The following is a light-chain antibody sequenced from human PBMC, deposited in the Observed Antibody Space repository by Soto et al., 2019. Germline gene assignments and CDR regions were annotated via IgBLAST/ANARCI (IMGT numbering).Light chain of an antibody. CDR2: AAS. V-gene: IGKV1-12*01. CDR3: QQANSFPLT. Sequence: IQMTHSPSSVSASVGDIVTITFRASQGITNWLAWYQQKPGKAPKLLIYAASGLPSGVPSRFSGSGSGTDFTLTISSLQPEDFATYYCQQANSFPLTFGGGTKVDIK. CDR1: QGITNW. J-gene: IGKJ4*01.